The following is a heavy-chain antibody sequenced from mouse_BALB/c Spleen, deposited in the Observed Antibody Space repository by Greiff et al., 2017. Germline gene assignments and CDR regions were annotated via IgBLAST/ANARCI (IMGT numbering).Heavy chain of an antibody. CDR2: ISSGGST. Sequence: EVQRVESGGGLVKPGGSLKLSCAASGFTFSSYAMSWVRQTPEKRLEWVASISSGGSTYYPDSVKGRFTISRDNARNILYLQMSSLRSEDTAMYYCARGPDGYSRDYWGQGTSVTVSS. CDR3: ARGPDGYSRDY. J-gene: IGHJ4*01. V-gene: IGHV5-6-5*01. CDR1: GFTFSSYA. D-gene: IGHD2-3*01.